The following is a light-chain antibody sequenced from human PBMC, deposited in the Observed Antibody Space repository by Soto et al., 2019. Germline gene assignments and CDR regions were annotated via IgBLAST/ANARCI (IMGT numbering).Light chain of an antibody. Sequence: QAVVTQPPSASGTPGQRVTSSCSGSSSNIGSNTVNWYQQLPGTAPKLLNYSNNQRTSGVPDRFTGSKSGTSASLAISGLQSEDEADYYCAAWDDSLVVFGGGTKLTVL. V-gene: IGLV1-44*01. CDR1: SSNIGSNT. J-gene: IGLJ2*01. CDR3: AAWDDSLVV. CDR2: SNN.